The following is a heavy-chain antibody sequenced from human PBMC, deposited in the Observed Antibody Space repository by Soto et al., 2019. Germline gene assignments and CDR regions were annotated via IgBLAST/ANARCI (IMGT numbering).Heavy chain of an antibody. D-gene: IGHD6-13*01. J-gene: IGHJ6*03. CDR3: ARDAQPYSSSWYGYYYYMDV. V-gene: IGHV1-2*04. CDR2: INPNSGGT. CDR1: GYTFTGYY. Sequence: ASVKVSCKASGYTFTGYYVHWVRQAPGQGLEWMGWINPNSGGTNYAQKFQGWVTMTRDTSISTAYMELSRLRSDDTAVYYCARDAQPYSSSWYGYYYYMDVWGKGTTVTVSS.